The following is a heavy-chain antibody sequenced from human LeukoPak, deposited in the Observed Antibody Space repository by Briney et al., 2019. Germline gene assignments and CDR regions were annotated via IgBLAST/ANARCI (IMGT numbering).Heavy chain of an antibody. CDR1: GYTFTSYY. J-gene: IGHJ4*02. V-gene: IGHV1-18*04. Sequence: GASVKVSCKASGYTFTSYYMHWVRQAPGQGLEWMGWISAYNGNTNYAQKLQGRVTMTTDTSTSTAYMELRSLRSDDTAVYYCARVDVAARSSIDYWGQGILVTVSS. CDR2: ISAYNGNT. CDR3: ARVDVAARSSIDY. D-gene: IGHD6-6*01.